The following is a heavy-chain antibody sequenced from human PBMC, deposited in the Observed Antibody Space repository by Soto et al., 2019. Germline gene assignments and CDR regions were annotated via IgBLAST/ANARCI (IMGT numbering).Heavy chain of an antibody. J-gene: IGHJ4*02. CDR2: INTYNGQT. CDR1: GYTFTDYG. Sequence: QVQMVQSGVEVKKPGASVKVSCKASGYTFTDYGVSWVRQAPGQGLEWMGWINTYNGQTNYAQKVQGRVTMTTDTSTATAYMALRSLNSGDTAVYYCARDQYAVGGDFWGLGTRVTVSS. V-gene: IGHV1-18*01. D-gene: IGHD1-26*01. CDR3: ARDQYAVGGDF.